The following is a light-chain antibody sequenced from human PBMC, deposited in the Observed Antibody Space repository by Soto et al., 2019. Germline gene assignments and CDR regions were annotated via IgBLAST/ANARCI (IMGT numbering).Light chain of an antibody. CDR2: DVS. V-gene: IGLV2-11*01. Sequence: QSALTQPRSVSGSPGQSVTISCTGTSSDVGGYNYFSWYQHHPGKAPKLMIYDVSKRPSGVPDRFSGSKSGNTASLTISGLQAEDEADYSCCSYAGSYTLVFGGGTKVTVL. CDR1: SSDVGGYNY. J-gene: IGLJ2*01. CDR3: CSYAGSYTLV.